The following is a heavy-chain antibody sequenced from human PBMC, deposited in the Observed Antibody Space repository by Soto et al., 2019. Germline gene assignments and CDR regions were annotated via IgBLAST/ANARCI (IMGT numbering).Heavy chain of an antibody. J-gene: IGHJ3*02. V-gene: IGHV3-30*03. CDR1: GFIFSSYG. CDR3: ATIAVPPAFDI. D-gene: IGHD6-19*01. CDR2: MPFDGSIK. Sequence: PGGPLSHSWGASGFIFSSYGMNWVSQAPGKGLEWVAVMPFDGSIKYYADSVKGRFTISRDNSKNTLYLQMNSLRAEDTAVYYCATIAVPPAFDIWGQGTMVTV.